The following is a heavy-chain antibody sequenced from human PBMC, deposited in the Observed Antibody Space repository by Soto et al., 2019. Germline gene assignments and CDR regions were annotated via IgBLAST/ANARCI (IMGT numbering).Heavy chain of an antibody. J-gene: IGHJ6*02. CDR2: ISYDGSNK. CDR1: GFTFSSYG. D-gene: IGHD3-10*01. CDR3: AKDRGWVGGLFRNCYYYGMDR. V-gene: IGHV3-30*18. Sequence: QVQLVESGGGVVQPGRSLRLSCAASGFTFSSYGMHWVRQAPGKGLEWVAVISYDGSNKYYADSVKGRFTISRDNSKNPLYLQMGSLKAEETAVYYCAKDRGWVGGLFRNCYYYGMDRWGQGTKGPVSS.